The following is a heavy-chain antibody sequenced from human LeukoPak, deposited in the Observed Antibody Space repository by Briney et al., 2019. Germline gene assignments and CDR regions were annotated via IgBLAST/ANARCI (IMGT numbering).Heavy chain of an antibody. J-gene: IGHJ3*02. D-gene: IGHD4-17*01. CDR2: IIPILGIA. CDR1: GGTFSSYA. Sequence: SVKVSCKASGGTFSSYAISWVRQAPGQGLEWMGTIIPILGIANYAQKFQGRVTITADKSTSTAYMELSSLRSEDTAVYYCASNPILYGDALGAFDIWGQGTMVTVSS. CDR3: ASNPILYGDALGAFDI. V-gene: IGHV1-69*04.